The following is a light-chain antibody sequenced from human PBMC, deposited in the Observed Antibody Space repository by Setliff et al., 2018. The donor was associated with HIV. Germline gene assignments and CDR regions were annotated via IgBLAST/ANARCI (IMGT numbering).Light chain of an antibody. J-gene: IGKJ4*01. Sequence: ETVLTQSPATLSVSPGERATLSCRASQSISSNLAWYQQKPGQAPKLLIYDAATRATSIPVRFSASGSGTEFTLTVSNLQYEDFAVYYCQQYYHWPTTFGGGTKVDIK. V-gene: IGKV3-15*01. CDR1: QSISSN. CDR3: QQYYHWPTT. CDR2: DAA.